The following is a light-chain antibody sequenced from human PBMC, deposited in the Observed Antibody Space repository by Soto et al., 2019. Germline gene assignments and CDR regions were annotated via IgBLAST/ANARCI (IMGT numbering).Light chain of an antibody. V-gene: IGKV3-20*01. Sequence: EIVLTQSPGTLSLSPRERATLSCRTSQSVSSGYLAWYQHKPGQAPRLLIYGVSSRAPGIPDRFSGSGSGTDFTLTISRLEPEDFAVYYCQQYAASPLTFGQGTQVEVK. J-gene: IGKJ1*01. CDR1: QSVSSGY. CDR2: GVS. CDR3: QQYAASPLT.